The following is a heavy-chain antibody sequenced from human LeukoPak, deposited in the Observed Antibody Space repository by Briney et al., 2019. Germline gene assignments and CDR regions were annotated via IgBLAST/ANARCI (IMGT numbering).Heavy chain of an antibody. V-gene: IGHV4-61*01. CDR3: VRDSGYGLDAFDI. J-gene: IGHJ3*02. D-gene: IGHD5-12*01. CDR2: IYYSGST. Sequence: PSETLSLTCTVSGASVSSGTYYWTWIRQPPGKGLEWIGYIYYSGSTNYNPSLKSRVTISVDTSKNQFSLQLNSVTPEDTAVYFCVRDSGYGLDAFDIWGQGTMVTVSS. CDR1: GASVSSGTYY.